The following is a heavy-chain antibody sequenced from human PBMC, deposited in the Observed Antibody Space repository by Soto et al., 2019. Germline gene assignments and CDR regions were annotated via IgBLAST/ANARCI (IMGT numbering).Heavy chain of an antibody. CDR1: GGTFSSYT. D-gene: IGHD3-16*01. J-gene: IGHJ5*02. CDR2: FVPILGLA. Sequence: QVQLVQSGAEVKKPGSSVKVSCKASGGTFSSYTISWVRQAPGQGLEWMGRFVPILGLAHYAQKFQGRVTITADKSTSTAYMELSSLTSDDTAVYYCARDVGGGVDPWGQGTLVTVSS. V-gene: IGHV1-69*08. CDR3: ARDVGGGVDP.